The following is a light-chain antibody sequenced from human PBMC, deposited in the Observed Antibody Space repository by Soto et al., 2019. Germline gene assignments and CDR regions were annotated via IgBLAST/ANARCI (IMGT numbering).Light chain of an antibody. CDR1: TSDVGSYNR. CDR3: DPYTASSTYL. V-gene: IGLV2-18*02. CDR2: DVG. J-gene: IGLJ1*01. Sequence: QSVLTQPPSVSGSPGQSVTISCTGTTSDVGSYNRVSWYQQTPGTAPKLIIYDVGSRPSGVPDRFSGSKSGNTASLTISGLQAEDLADYYCDPYTASSTYLFGTGPNATVL.